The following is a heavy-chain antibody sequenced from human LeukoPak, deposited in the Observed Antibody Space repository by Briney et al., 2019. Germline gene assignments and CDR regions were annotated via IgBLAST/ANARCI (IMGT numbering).Heavy chain of an antibody. CDR2: IGLSGSST. J-gene: IGHJ4*02. CDR3: AKEFVPGNFHY. V-gene: IGHV3-23*01. D-gene: IGHD2-21*01. CDR1: GSTFSNFV. Sequence: PGGSLRLSCAASGSTFSNFVMSWVRQAPGKGLEWVSTIGLSGSSTYYAGSVKGRFTISRDNSKNTLYLQMNSLRAEDTAIYYCAKEFVPGNFHYWGQGTLVTVSS.